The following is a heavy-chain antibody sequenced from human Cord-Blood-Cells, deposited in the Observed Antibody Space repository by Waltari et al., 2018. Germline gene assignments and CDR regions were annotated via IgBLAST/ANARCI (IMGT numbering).Heavy chain of an antibody. J-gene: IGHJ3*02. Sequence: EVQLVESGGGLVQPGGSLRLSCAASGFTFSSYWMSWVRQAPGKGLEWVANIKQEGSEKYYVDSVKGRFTISRDNAKNSLYLQMNSLRAEDTAVYYCARDPITYYDFWSGYSTSAFDIWGQGTMVTVSS. D-gene: IGHD3-3*01. CDR2: IKQEGSEK. CDR1: GFTFSSYW. V-gene: IGHV3-7*01. CDR3: ARDPITYYDFWSGYSTSAFDI.